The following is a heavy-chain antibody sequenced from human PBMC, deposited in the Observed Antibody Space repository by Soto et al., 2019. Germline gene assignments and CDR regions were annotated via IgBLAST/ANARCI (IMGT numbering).Heavy chain of an antibody. Sequence: ASVKVSCKASGFTFTSSAMQWVRQARGQRLEWIGWIVVGSGNTNYAQKFQERVTITRDMSTSTAYMELSSLRSEDTAVYYCAAKLVSRFGELSSPDFDYWGQGTLVTVSS. CDR2: IVVGSGNT. CDR3: AAKLVSRFGELSSPDFDY. CDR1: GFTFTSSA. D-gene: IGHD3-10*01. V-gene: IGHV1-58*02. J-gene: IGHJ4*02.